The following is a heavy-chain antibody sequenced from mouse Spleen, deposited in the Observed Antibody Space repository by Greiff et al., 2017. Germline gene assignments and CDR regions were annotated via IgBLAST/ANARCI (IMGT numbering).Heavy chain of an antibody. Sequence: EVKLVESGGDLVKPGGSLKLSCAASGFTFSSYGMSWVRQTPDKRLEWVATISSGGSYTYYPDSVKGRFTISRDNAKNTLYLQMSSLKSEDTAMYYCARGAPYYSNYLAWCAYWGQGTLVTVSA. V-gene: IGHV5-6*01. J-gene: IGHJ3*01. CDR2: ISSGGSYT. D-gene: IGHD2-5*01. CDR1: GFTFSSYG. CDR3: ARGAPYYSNYLAWCAY.